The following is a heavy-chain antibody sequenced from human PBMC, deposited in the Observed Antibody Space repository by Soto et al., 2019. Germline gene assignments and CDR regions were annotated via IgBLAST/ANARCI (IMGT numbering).Heavy chain of an antibody. Sequence: QVQLQESGPGLVKPSETLSLTCTVSGGSISSYYWSWIRQPPGKGLEWIGYIYYSGSTNYNPSLKSRGPISVVTSKHQCSLKLSSVTAADTAVYYCARDRYYDSSGYFHYYGMDVWGQGTTVTVSS. CDR1: GGSISSYY. D-gene: IGHD3-22*01. J-gene: IGHJ6*02. CDR2: IYYSGST. CDR3: ARDRYYDSSGYFHYYGMDV. V-gene: IGHV4-59*01.